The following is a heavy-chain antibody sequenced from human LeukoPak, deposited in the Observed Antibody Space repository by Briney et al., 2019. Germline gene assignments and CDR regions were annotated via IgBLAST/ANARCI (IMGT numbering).Heavy chain of an antibody. J-gene: IGHJ4*02. CDR3: ASGDYYDSSGYYCY. D-gene: IGHD3-22*01. Sequence: GASVTVSRKASGYTFTGYYMHWVRQAPGQGLEWMGWSNPNSGGTNYAQKFQGRLTMTRDTSISTDYMELSRLRTDDTAVYYCASGDYYDSSGYYCYWGQGTLVTVSS. CDR1: GYTFTGYY. CDR2: SNPNSGGT. V-gene: IGHV1-2*02.